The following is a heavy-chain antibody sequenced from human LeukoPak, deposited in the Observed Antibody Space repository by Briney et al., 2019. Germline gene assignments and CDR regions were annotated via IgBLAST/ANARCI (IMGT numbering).Heavy chain of an antibody. D-gene: IGHD5-12*01. V-gene: IGHV3-23*01. Sequence: SGGSLRLSCAVSRFTFSHYAMSWVCQAPGTGLEWVGSLTDSGDATYYADSVKGRLTISRDNSNSTLYLHISGLRDEDTAVYYCARGYSHNSRGWLDPWGQGTLVTVSS. J-gene: IGHJ5*02. CDR1: RFTFSHYA. CDR2: LTDSGDAT. CDR3: ARGYSHNSRGWLDP.